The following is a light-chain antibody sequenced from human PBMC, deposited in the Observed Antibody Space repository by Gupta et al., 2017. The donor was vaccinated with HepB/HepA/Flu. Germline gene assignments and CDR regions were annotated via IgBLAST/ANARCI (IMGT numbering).Light chain of an antibody. V-gene: IGLV1-44*01. CDR2: YND. CDR3: AAWDESLNGVV. Sequence: QSVLTQTPSLSGTAGERVTISCSGSSSNVGSKNVNWYQQLPGRAPKLLIYYNDEQPSGVPDRFSGSKSDTSASLAISGLQSEDEADYYCAAWDESLNGVVFGGGTKLTVL. J-gene: IGLJ2*01. CDR1: SSNVGSKN.